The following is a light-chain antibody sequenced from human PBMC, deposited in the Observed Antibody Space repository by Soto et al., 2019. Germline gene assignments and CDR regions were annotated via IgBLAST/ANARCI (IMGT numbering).Light chain of an antibody. CDR2: EVN. CDR1: SSDVGDYNY. J-gene: IGLJ3*02. CDR3: SSYAGKGV. Sequence: QSALTQPPSASGSPGQSVTISCTGTSSDVGDYNYVSWYQQHPGKAPKLMIYEVNKRPSGVPDRFSGSKSGNTASLTVSGLQAEDEADYYCSSYAGKGVFGGGTKLTAL. V-gene: IGLV2-8*01.